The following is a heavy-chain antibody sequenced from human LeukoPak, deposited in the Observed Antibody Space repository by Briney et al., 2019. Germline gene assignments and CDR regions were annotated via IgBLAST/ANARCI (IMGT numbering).Heavy chain of an antibody. CDR3: ASNPFWSGSYGMDV. Sequence: GASVKVSCKASGYTFTYRYLHWVRQAPGQALEWMGWITPFNGNTNYARKFQDRVTITRDRSMSTAYMELSSLRSEDTAMYYCASNPFWSGSYGMDVWGQGTTVTVSS. J-gene: IGHJ6*02. CDR2: ITPFNGNT. D-gene: IGHD3-3*01. V-gene: IGHV1-45*02. CDR1: GYTFTYRY.